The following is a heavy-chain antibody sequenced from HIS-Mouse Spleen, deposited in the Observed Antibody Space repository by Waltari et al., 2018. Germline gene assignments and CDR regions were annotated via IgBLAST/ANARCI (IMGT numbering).Heavy chain of an antibody. CDR3: AREIPYSSSWYDWYFDL. D-gene: IGHD6-13*01. CDR1: GGSISSSSYY. Sequence: QLQLQESGPGLVKPSETLSLTCTVSGGSISSSSYYWGWIRQPPGKGLEWIGSIYYSESTYYTPSLKSRVTISVDTSKNQLSLKLSSVTAAYTAVYYCAREIPYSSSWYDWYFDLWGRGTLVTVSS. V-gene: IGHV4-39*07. CDR2: IYYSEST. J-gene: IGHJ2*01.